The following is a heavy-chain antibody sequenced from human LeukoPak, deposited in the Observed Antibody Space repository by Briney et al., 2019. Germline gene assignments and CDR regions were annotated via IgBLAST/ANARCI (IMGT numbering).Heavy chain of an antibody. J-gene: IGHJ5*02. D-gene: IGHD3-10*01. CDR2: INPNSGGT. CDR1: GYTFTCYY. CDR3: ARDCHGSGSYYMVYNWFDP. Sequence: ASVKVSCKASGYTFTCYYMHWVRQAPGQGLEWMGWINPNSGGTNYAQKFQGRVTMTRDTSISTAYMELSRLRSDDTAVYYCARDCHGSGSYYMVYNWFDPWGQGTLVTVSS. V-gene: IGHV1-2*02.